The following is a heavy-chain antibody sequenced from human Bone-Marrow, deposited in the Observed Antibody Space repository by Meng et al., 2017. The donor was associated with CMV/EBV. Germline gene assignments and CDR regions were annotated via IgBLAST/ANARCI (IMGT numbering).Heavy chain of an antibody. CDR3: ARGLCSLLSSSY. D-gene: IGHD2/OR15-2a*01. V-gene: IGHV4-59*01. J-gene: IGHJ4*02. Sequence: SETLSLTCTVSGGSISSYYWSWIRQPPGKGLEWIGYIYYSGSTNYNPSLKSRVTISVDTSKNQFSLKLSSVTAADTTFYYCARGLCSLLSSSYWGQGTLVTVSS. CDR1: GGSISSYY. CDR2: IYYSGST.